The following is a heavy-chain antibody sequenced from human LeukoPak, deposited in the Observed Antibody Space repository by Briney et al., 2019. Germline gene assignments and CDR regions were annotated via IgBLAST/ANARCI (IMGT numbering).Heavy chain of an antibody. CDR2: IYHSGST. CDR3: ASTGYCSSTSCYLYSYYGMDV. D-gene: IGHD2-2*01. V-gene: IGHV4-30-2*01. Sequence: SQTLSLTCAVSGGSISSGGYSCSWIRQPPGKGLEWIGYIYHSGSTYYNPSLKSRVTISVDRSKNQFSLKLSSVTAADTAVYYCASTGYCSSTSCYLYSYYGMDVWGKGTTVTVSS. CDR1: GGSISSGGYS. J-gene: IGHJ6*04.